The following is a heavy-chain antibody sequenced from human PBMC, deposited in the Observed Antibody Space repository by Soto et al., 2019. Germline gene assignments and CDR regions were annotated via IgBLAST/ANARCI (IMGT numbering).Heavy chain of an antibody. V-gene: IGHV1-18*01. CDR3: ARVRGYYYDSSGSPNWFDP. J-gene: IGHJ5*02. CDR2: ISAYNGNT. D-gene: IGHD3-22*01. CDR1: GYTFTSYG. Sequence: ASAKVSCTASGYTFTSYGVSWVRQAAGQGLEWMGWISAYNGNTNYAQKLQGRVTMTTDTSTSTAYMELRSLRSDDTAVYYCARVRGYYYDSSGSPNWFDPWGQGTLVTVSS.